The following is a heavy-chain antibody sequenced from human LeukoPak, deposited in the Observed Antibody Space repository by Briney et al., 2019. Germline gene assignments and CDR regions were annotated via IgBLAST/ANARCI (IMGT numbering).Heavy chain of an antibody. CDR2: IYYSGST. CDR3: ARSGAYYYGSGSYFAVYFDY. V-gene: IGHV4-39*01. Sequence: SETLSLTCTVSGGSISSSSYYWGWIRQPPGKGLEWIGSIYYSGSTYYNPSLKSRVTISVDTSKNQFSLRLSSVTAADTAVYYCARSGAYYYGSGSYFAVYFDYWGQGTLVTVSS. CDR1: GGSISSSSYY. J-gene: IGHJ4*02. D-gene: IGHD3-10*01.